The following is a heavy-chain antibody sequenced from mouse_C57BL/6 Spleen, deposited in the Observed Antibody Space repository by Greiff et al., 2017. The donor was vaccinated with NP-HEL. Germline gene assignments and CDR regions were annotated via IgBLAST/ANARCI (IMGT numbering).Heavy chain of an antibody. CDR3: ASQFRYFDV. Sequence: EVKLQESGGGLVQPGGSLSLSCAASGFTFTDYYMSWVRQPPGKALEWLGFIRNKANGYTTEYSASVKGRFTISRDNSQSILYLQMNALRAEDSATYYCASQFRYFDVWGTGTTVTVSS. CDR1: GFTFTDYY. CDR2: IRNKANGYTT. J-gene: IGHJ1*03. V-gene: IGHV7-3*01.